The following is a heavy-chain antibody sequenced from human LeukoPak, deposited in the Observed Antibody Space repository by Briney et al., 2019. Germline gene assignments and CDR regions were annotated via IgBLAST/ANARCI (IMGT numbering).Heavy chain of an antibody. D-gene: IGHD1-26*01. V-gene: IGHV4-59*01. J-gene: IGHJ6*02. CDR3: ARSTEHYYYYYGMDV. Sequence: SETLSLTCTVSGGSISSYYWSWIQQPPGKGLEWIGYIYYSGSTNYNPSLKSRVTISVDTSKNQFSLKLSSVTAADTAVYYCARSTEHYYYYYGMDVWGQGTTVTVSS. CDR2: IYYSGST. CDR1: GGSISSYY.